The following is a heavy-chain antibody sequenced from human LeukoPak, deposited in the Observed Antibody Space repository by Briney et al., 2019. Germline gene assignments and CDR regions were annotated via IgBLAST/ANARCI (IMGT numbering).Heavy chain of an antibody. D-gene: IGHD3-3*01. J-gene: IGHJ5*02. Sequence: GGSLRLSCAASGFTFSSYEMNWVRQAPGKGLEWVSYISSSGSTIYYADSVKGRFTISRDNAKNSLYLQMNSLRAEDTAVYYCARGPDFWSGYSEYNWLDPWGQGTLVTVSS. CDR1: GFTFSSYE. V-gene: IGHV3-48*03. CDR2: ISSSGSTI. CDR3: ARGPDFWSGYSEYNWLDP.